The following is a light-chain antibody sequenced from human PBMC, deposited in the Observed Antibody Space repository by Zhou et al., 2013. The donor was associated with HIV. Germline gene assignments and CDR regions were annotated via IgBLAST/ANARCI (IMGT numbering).Light chain of an antibody. CDR1: QSLNSDY. Sequence: ENVLTQSPGTLSLSVGERATLSCRASQSLNSDYLAWYQHRPGQAPKLLILDTSSRATGIPDRFSGSGSGTDFTLTISRLEPEDFAVFYCQQYDSSPFTFGQGTRLEIK. CDR2: DTS. V-gene: IGKV3-20*01. J-gene: IGKJ5*01. CDR3: QQYDSSPFT.